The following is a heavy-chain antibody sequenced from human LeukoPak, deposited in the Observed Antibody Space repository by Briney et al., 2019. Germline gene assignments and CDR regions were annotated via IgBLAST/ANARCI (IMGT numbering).Heavy chain of an antibody. CDR1: GGTFSSYA. V-gene: IGHV1-69*04. Sequence: GASAKVSCKASGGTFSSYAISWVRQAPGQGLEWMGRIIPILGIANYAQKFQGRVTITADKSTSTAYMELSSLRSEDTAVYYCASRDLLYDSSGYYPDDWFDPWGQGTLVTVSS. J-gene: IGHJ5*02. CDR3: ASRDLLYDSSGYYPDDWFDP. D-gene: IGHD3-22*01. CDR2: IIPILGIA.